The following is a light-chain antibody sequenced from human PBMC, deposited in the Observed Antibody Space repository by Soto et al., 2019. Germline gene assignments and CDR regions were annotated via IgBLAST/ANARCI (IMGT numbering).Light chain of an antibody. J-gene: IGLJ2*01. CDR2: DVS. CDR3: SSYTSSSTLVV. V-gene: IGLV2-14*01. CDR1: SSDVGGYNY. Sequence: QSALTQPASVSGSPGQSITISCTGTSSDVGGYNYVSWYQQHPGKAPQLMIYDVSNRPSGVSNRFSGSKSGNTASLTISGLQAEDDADYDCSSYTSSSTLVVFGGGTKLTVL.